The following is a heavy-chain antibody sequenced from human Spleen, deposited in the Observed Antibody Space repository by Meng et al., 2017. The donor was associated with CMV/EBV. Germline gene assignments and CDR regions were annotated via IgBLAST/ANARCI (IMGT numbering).Heavy chain of an antibody. V-gene: IGHV3-33*03. CDR2: IWYHGSNK. J-gene: IGHJ4*02. CDR3: AKDGQSYNSARPLDY. CDR1: GFTFSNYG. Sequence: GESLKISCAESGFTFSNYGMNWVRQAPGKGLEWVALIWYHGSNKYYADSVKGRFIISRDNSNNMLYLQMNSLRVEDTAVYYCAKDGQSYNSARPLDYWGQGTLVTVSS. D-gene: IGHD6-19*01.